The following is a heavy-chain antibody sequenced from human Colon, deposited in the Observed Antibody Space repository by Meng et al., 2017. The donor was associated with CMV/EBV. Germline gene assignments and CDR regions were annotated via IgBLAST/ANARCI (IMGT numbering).Heavy chain of an antibody. CDR3: ARKSPSPIGARHVDS. CDR1: GLPVRTYG. Sequence: GLPVRTYGMNWVRQAPGKGLEWVASVSSSSSYIYYDDSMKGRVTISRENAGNALDLHMNGLRPEDTAVYYCARKSPSPIGARHVDSWGRGVLVTVSS. V-gene: IGHV3-21*01. D-gene: IGHD4-17*01. CDR2: VSSSSSYI. J-gene: IGHJ4*02.